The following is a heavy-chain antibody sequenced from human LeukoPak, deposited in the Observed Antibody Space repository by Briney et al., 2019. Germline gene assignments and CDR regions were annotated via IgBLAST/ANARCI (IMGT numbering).Heavy chain of an antibody. CDR2: MNPNSGVT. CDR3: PRGAGPSWFDY. CDR1: GYTFTVNY. J-gene: IGHJ4*02. D-gene: IGHD2-2*01. V-gene: IGHV1-2*02. Sequence: ASVTVSFTPSGYTFTVNYLHWVRQAPGQGIEWVGWMNPNSGVTGYAQNFQGRVPMTRDTSISTAYMELSSLTSVDPAVYYCPRGAGPSWFDYWGQGSLVTDCS.